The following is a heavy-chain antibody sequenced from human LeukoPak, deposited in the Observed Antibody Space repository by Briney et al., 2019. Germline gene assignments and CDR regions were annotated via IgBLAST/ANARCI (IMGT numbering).Heavy chain of an antibody. Sequence: ASVKVSCKASGGTFSSYAISWVRQAPGQGLEWMGRIIPIFGTANYAQKFQGRVTITTDESTSTAYMELSSLRSEDTAVYYCARNLHRAGPHAFDIWGQGTMVTVSS. J-gene: IGHJ3*02. CDR2: IIPIFGTA. CDR1: GGTFSSYA. V-gene: IGHV1-69*05. CDR3: ARNLHRAGPHAFDI.